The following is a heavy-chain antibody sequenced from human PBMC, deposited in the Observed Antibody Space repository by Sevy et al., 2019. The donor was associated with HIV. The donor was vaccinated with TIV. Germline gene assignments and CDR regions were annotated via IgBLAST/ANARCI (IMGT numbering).Heavy chain of an antibody. D-gene: IGHD6-19*01. J-gene: IGHJ2*01. CDR1: GFTFSSYW. CDR3: ARDSSGDYSVFGYFDL. Sequence: GGSLRLSCAASGFTFSSYWMHWVRQAPGKGLVLVSRINSDGSSTSYADSVKGRFTISRDNAKNTLYLQMNSLRAEDTAVYYCARDSSGDYSVFGYFDLWGRGTLVTVSS. CDR2: INSDGSST. V-gene: IGHV3-74*01.